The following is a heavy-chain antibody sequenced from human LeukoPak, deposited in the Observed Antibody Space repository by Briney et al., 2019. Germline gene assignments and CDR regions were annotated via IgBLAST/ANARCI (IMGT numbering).Heavy chain of an antibody. CDR3: AKDKPDPYNNSPNHSNSGY. CDR1: GFTFSSYA. V-gene: IGHV3-23*01. D-gene: IGHD3-10*01. CDR2: ISGSGGST. J-gene: IGHJ4*02. Sequence: PGGSLRLSCAASGFTFSSYAMSWVRQAPGKGLEWVSAISGSGGSTYYADSVKGRFTISRDNSKNTLYLQMNSLRAEDTAVYYCAKDKPDPYNNSPNHSNSGYWGQGTLVTVSS.